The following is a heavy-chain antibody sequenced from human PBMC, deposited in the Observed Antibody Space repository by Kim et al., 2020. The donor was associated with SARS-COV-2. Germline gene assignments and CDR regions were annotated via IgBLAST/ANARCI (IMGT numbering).Heavy chain of an antibody. CDR2: IRSKAYGGTT. V-gene: IGHV3-49*03. CDR1: GFTFGDYA. J-gene: IGHJ4*02. CDR3: TRVYGDEWLLLDY. D-gene: IGHD3-3*01. Sequence: GGSLRLSCTASGFTFGDYAMSWFRQAPGKGLEWVGFIRSKAYGGTTEYAASVKGRFTISRDDSKSIAYLQMNSLKTEDTAVYYCTRVYGDEWLLLDYWGQGTLVTVSS.